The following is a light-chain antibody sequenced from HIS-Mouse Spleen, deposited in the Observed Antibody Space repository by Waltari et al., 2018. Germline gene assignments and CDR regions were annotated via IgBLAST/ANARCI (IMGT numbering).Light chain of an antibody. CDR3: YSAADNKSWV. V-gene: IGLV3-27*01. CDR2: KDS. Sequence: SYELTQPSSVSVSPGQTARITCSGDVLAKKYARWFQQKPGQAPVRVIYKDSERPSGIPGRFSGSSSGTTVTVTISGAQVEDEADYYCYSAADNKSWVFGGGTKLTVL. J-gene: IGLJ3*02. CDR1: VLAKKY.